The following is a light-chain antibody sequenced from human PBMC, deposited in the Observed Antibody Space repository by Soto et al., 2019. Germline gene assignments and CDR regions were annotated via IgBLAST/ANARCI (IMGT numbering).Light chain of an antibody. V-gene: IGKV3-20*01. J-gene: IGKJ1*01. CDR1: QTISGSY. CDR3: QHYSMSPWT. Sequence: EVVLTQSPGTLSLSPGERATLSCRPSQTISGSYLAWYQQKPGQAPRLLIYATSRRATGIPDRFSGSGSETDFTLTISRLEPEEFAVYYCQHYSMSPWTFGQGTKVEIK. CDR2: ATS.